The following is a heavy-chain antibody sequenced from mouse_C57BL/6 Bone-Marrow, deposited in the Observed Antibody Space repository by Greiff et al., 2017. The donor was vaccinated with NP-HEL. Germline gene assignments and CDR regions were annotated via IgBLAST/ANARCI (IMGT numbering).Heavy chain of an antibody. Sequence: EVKVVESGGGLVQPGASLRLSCAASGFTFTDYYMSWVRQPPGKAPEWVALIRNKANGYTTEYTASVKGRFTISRDKSQNILYLQMNTLRAEDSATYYCVKAWVVAYYAMDYWGQGTSVTVSS. D-gene: IGHD1-1*01. J-gene: IGHJ4*01. CDR3: VKAWVVAYYAMDY. V-gene: IGHV7-4*01. CDR1: GFTFTDYY. CDR2: IRNKANGYTT.